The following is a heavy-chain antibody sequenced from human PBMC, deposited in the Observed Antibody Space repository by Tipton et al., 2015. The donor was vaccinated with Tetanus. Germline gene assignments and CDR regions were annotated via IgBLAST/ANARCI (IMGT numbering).Heavy chain of an antibody. CDR3: ARSTGSGNYFDN. J-gene: IGHJ4*02. CDR1: SGSIDSYY. CDR2: ISYSGSS. Sequence: TLSLTCTVSSGSIDSYYWSWIRQPPGKGLEWIGYISYSGSSEYNPPLKSRVTVSEDTSKSQFSLKLSSVTAADTAVYYCARSTGSGNYFDNWGQGILVAVSS. D-gene: IGHD3-10*01. V-gene: IGHV4-59*01.